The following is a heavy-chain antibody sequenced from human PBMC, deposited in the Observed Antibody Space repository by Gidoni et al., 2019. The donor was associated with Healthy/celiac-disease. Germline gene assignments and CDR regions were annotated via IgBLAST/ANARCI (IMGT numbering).Heavy chain of an antibody. V-gene: IGHV1-2*04. J-gene: IGHJ3*02. D-gene: IGHD6-19*01. CDR3: ARESTIAVAGTDLLSDAFDI. CDR1: GYTFTGYY. Sequence: QVQLVQSGAEVKKPGASVTVSCKASGYTFTGYYLHWVRQAPGQGLEWMGWINPNSGGTNYAQKFQGWVTMTRDTSSSTAYMELSRLRSDDTAVYYCARESTIAVAGTDLLSDAFDIWGQGTMVTVSS. CDR2: INPNSGGT.